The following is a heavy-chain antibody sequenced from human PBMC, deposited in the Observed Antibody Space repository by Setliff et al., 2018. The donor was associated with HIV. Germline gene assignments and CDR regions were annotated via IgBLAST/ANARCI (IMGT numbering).Heavy chain of an antibody. D-gene: IGHD6-13*01. CDR2: IKSKSDGGTT. CDR1: GFIFTNAW. CDR3: TKGPGKGSFMDH. V-gene: IGHV3-15*01. J-gene: IGHJ4*02. Sequence: PGGSLRLSCETSGFIFTNAWMSWVRQSPRKGLEWLARIKSKSDGGTTSYAAPVKDRFTISRDDSENTLYLQTISLKTEDTAVYYCTKGPGKGSFMDHWGQGTLVTVSS.